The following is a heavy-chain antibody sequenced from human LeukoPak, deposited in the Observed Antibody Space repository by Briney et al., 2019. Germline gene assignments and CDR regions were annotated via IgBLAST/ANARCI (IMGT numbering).Heavy chain of an antibody. J-gene: IGHJ4*02. CDR1: GFAFSSYW. Sequence: GGSLRLSCAASGFAFSSYWMSWVRQAPGKGLEWVANIKQDGSEKYYVDSVKGRFTISRDNAKNSLYLQMNSLRAEDTAVYYCARVRGGTTDYYGSGSKKFHQYSHFDYWGQGTLVTVSS. CDR2: IKQDGSEK. CDR3: ARVRGGTTDYYGSGSKKFHQYSHFDY. V-gene: IGHV3-7*01. D-gene: IGHD3-10*01.